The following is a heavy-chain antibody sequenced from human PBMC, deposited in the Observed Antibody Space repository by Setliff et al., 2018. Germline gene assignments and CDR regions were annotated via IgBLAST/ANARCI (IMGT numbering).Heavy chain of an antibody. CDR1: GFAFDKFT. V-gene: IGHV3-33*08. J-gene: IGHJ4*02. Sequence: PGGSLRLSCIASGFAFDKFTMHWVRQRPGRGLEWVAVIWGDGGTKYHADSVKGRFTISRDNSKNTLYLQMNSLRPEDTAVYYCARTCSGSGCYAGLESWGQGTPVTVSS. CDR3: ARTCSGSGCYAGLES. D-gene: IGHD2-15*01. CDR2: IWGDGGTK.